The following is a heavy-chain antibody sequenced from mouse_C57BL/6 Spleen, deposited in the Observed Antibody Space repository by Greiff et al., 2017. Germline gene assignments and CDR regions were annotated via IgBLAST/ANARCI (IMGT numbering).Heavy chain of an antibody. V-gene: IGHV14-4*01. CDR3: TTNDYDGAWFAD. Sequence: VQLQQSGAELVRPGASVKLSCTASGFNIKDDYMHWVKQRPEQGLEWIGWIDPENGDTEYASKFQGKATITADTSSNTAYLQLSSLTSEDTAVYYCTTNDYDGAWFADWGQGTLVTVSA. CDR2: IDPENGDT. J-gene: IGHJ3*01. CDR1: GFNIKDDY. D-gene: IGHD2-4*01.